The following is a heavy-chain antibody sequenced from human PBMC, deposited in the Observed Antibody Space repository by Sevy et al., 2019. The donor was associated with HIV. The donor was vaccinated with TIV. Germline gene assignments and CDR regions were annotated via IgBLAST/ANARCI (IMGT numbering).Heavy chain of an antibody. D-gene: IGHD2-21*01. Sequence: GGSLRLSCAASGFSYGSYGMHWVRQAPGKGLEWVAYIQYDGSYKDYADSVKGRFTISRDNSKNTLDLQMNSLRVEDTAVYYCVKEGGGEGVDHWGQGTLVTVSS. J-gene: IGHJ4*02. CDR1: GFSYGSYG. CDR3: VKEGGGEGVDH. CDR2: IQYDGSYK. V-gene: IGHV3-30*02.